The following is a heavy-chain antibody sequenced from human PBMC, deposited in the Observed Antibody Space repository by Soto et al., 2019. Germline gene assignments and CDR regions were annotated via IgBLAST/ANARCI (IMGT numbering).Heavy chain of an antibody. CDR3: ASTRGYGSGSVDY. Sequence: EVQLLESGGGLVQPGGSLRLSCAASGFTFSSYAMSWVRQAPGKGLEWVSAISGSGGSTYYADSVKGRFTISRDNSKNTLDVQMNGLRAEDTDVYFCASTRGYGSGSVDYWGQGTLVTVSS. V-gene: IGHV3-23*01. CDR1: GFTFSSYA. CDR2: ISGSGGST. D-gene: IGHD3-10*01. J-gene: IGHJ4*02.